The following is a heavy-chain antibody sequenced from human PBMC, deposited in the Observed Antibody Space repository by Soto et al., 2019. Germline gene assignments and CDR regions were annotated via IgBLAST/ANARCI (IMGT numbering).Heavy chain of an antibody. CDR2: ISANTGKT. CDR1: GYTFSSYG. J-gene: IGHJ4*02. V-gene: IGHV1-18*01. CDR3: AREGYTYSANDY. D-gene: IGHD5-18*01. Sequence: ASVKVSCKASGYTFSSYGITWVRQAPGQGLEWMGWISANTGKTNYVQKFEDRLSLTADTSTSTAYMELRSLTSDDTAVYFCAREGYTYSANDYWGQGTLVTVSS.